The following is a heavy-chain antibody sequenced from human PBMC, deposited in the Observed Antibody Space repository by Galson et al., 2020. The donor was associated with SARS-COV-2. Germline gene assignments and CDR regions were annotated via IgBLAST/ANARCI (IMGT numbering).Heavy chain of an antibody. J-gene: IGHJ4*02. D-gene: IGHD1-26*01. CDR3: ARAAYAVGAGFDY. CDR1: GGSISSSSSY. Sequence: ASETLSLTCTVSGGSISSSSSYWGWIRQPPGKGLEWIGSIYYSGSTYYNPSLKSRVTISVGTSKNQFSLKLSSVTAADTAVYYCARAAYAVGAGFDYWGQGTLVTVSS. V-gene: IGHV4-39*01. CDR2: IYYSGST.